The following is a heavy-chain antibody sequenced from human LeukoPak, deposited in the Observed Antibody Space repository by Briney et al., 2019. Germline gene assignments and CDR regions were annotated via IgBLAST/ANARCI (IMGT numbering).Heavy chain of an antibody. CDR2: IYYSGST. D-gene: IGHD5/OR15-5a*01. CDR3: ARVVFYGMDV. CDR1: GGSFSGYY. V-gene: IGHV4-59*01. Sequence: SETLSLTCAVYGGSFSGYYWSWIRQPPGKGLEWIGYIYYSGSTNYSPSLKSRVTISVDTSKNQFSLKLSSVTAADTAVYYCARVVFYGMDVWGQGTTVTVSS. J-gene: IGHJ6*02.